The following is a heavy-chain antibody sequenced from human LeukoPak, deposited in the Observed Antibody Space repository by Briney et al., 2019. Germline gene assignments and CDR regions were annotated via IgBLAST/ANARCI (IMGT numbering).Heavy chain of an antibody. J-gene: IGHJ6*03. CDR1: GGSISSYY. V-gene: IGHV4-59*01. D-gene: IGHD2-15*01. CDR2: IYYSGST. CDR3: ARELGYCSGGSCYGEDMDV. Sequence: SETLSLTCTVSGGSISSYYWSWIRQPPGKGLEWIGYIYYSGSTNYNPSLKSRVTISVDTSKNQFSLKLSSVTAADTAVYYCARELGYCSGGSCYGEDMDVWGKGTTVTVSS.